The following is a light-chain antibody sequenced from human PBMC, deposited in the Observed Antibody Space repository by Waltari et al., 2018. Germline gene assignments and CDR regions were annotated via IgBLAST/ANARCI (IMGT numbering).Light chain of an antibody. V-gene: IGLV7-46*01. CDR2: ERN. J-gene: IGLJ3*02. CDR1: PQAVTSSHY. Sequence: QAVVNQEPSLTVSPGGTVTLTCGPSPQAVTSSHYAYWFQQKPGQAPSTLIYERNKKHSRTPARFSGSLLGGKAALTLSGAQPDDEAAYCCLLSFNGPGVFGGGTKLTVL. CDR3: LLSFNGPGV.